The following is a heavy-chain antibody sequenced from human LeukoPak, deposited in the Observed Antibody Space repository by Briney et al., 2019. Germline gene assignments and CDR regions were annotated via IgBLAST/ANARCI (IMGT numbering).Heavy chain of an antibody. J-gene: IGHJ6*02. CDR3: ARLYGDYYYYGMDV. CDR2: IYYSGST. Sequence: YIYYSGSTNYNPSLKSRVTISVDTSKNQFSLKLSSVTAADTAVYYCARLYGDYYYYGMDVWGQGTTVTISS. D-gene: IGHD3-16*02. V-gene: IGHV4-59*01.